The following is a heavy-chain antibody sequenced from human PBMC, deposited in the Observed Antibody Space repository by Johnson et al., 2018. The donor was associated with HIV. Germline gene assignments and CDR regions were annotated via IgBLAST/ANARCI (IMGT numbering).Heavy chain of an antibody. D-gene: IGHD4-17*01. CDR1: GFTFDDYG. CDR2: INWNGGST. J-gene: IGHJ3*02. V-gene: IGHV3-20*04. Sequence: EVQLVESGGGVVRPGGSLRLSCAASGFTFDDYGMSWVRQAPGKGLEWVSGINWNGGSTGYADSVKGRFTISRDNAKNSLYLQMNSLRAEDTALYYCARDFSDYGDFGRCAFDILGQGTMVTVSS. CDR3: ARDFSDYGDFGRCAFDI.